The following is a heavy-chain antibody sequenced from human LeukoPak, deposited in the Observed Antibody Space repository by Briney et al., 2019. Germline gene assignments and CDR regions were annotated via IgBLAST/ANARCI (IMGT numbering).Heavy chain of an antibody. CDR2: ISGSGGST. J-gene: IGHJ3*02. CDR3: AKGIRYYDSSGNPFTSLLHIWNAFDI. Sequence: QPGGSLRLSCAASGFTFSTYGMSWVRQAPGKGLEWVSVISGSGGSTYYADSVKGRFTISRDNSKNTLYLQMNSLRAEDTAVYYCAKGIRYYDSSGNPFTSLLHIWNAFDIWGQGTMVTVSS. D-gene: IGHD3-22*01. CDR1: GFTFSTYG. V-gene: IGHV3-23*01.